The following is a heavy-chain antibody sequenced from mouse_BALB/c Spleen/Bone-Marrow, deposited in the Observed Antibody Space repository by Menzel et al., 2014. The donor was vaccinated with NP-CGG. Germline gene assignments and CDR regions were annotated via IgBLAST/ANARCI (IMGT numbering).Heavy chain of an antibody. Sequence: VQLQQSAAELARPGASVKLSCKASGYIFTSYTIQWIRQRPGQGLEWIGYINPRIGYTDYNQKFKDKTTSTADKSSSTTYMQLNSLTSEDSAVYYCAREGTYYAYFDYWGQGTTLTVSS. CDR3: AREGTYYAYFDY. CDR2: INPRIGYT. CDR1: GYIFTSYT. D-gene: IGHD1-1*01. V-gene: IGHV1-4*02. J-gene: IGHJ2*01.